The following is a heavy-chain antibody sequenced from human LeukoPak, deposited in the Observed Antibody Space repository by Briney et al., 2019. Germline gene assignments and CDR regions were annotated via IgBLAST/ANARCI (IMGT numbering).Heavy chain of an antibody. CDR2: MNPNSGNT. D-gene: IGHD3-22*01. CDR3: ARGLRDSSGREYFQH. J-gene: IGHJ1*01. V-gene: IGHV1-8*01. CDR1: GYTFTSYD. Sequence: ASVKVSCKASGYTFTSYDINWVRPATGQGHEWMGWMNPNSGNTGYAQKFQGRVTMTRNTSISTAYMELSGLRSEDTAVYYCARGLRDSSGREYFQHWGQGTLVTVSS.